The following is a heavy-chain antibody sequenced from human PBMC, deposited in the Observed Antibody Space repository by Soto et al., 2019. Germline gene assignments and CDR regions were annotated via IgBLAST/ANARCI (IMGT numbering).Heavy chain of an antibody. CDR1: GFTFSSYG. CDR3: ARDSGTIGATWYFYY. V-gene: IGHV3-33*01. CDR2: IWYDGSNK. Sequence: GGSLRLSCAASGFTFSSYGMHWVRQAPGKGLEWVAVIWYDGSNKYYADSVKGRFTVSRDNSKNTLYLQMNSLRAEDTAIYYCARDSGTIGATWYFYYWGQGTLVTVSS. J-gene: IGHJ4*02. D-gene: IGHD1-1*01.